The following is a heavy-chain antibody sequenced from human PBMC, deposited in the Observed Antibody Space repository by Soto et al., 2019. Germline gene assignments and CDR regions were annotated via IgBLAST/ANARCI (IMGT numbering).Heavy chain of an antibody. V-gene: IGHV3-48*02. CDR3: ARDTSPPTFPYYYGSRGAFDI. J-gene: IGHJ3*02. CDR1: GFTFSSFH. CDR2: ITSSSDTI. D-gene: IGHD3-10*01. Sequence: GGSLRLSCAASGFTFSSFHMNWVRQAPGRGLEWVAYITSSSDTIYYSDSVKGRFTISRDNGKNSLFLQMNSLRDEDTAVYYCARDTSPPTFPYYYGSRGAFDIWGQGTMVTVSS.